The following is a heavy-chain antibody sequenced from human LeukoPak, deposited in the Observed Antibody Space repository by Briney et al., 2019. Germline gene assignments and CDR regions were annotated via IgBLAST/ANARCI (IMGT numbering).Heavy chain of an antibody. CDR1: GYTFSDYY. CDR2: INPNSGSS. V-gene: IGHV1-2*02. J-gene: IGHJ4*02. CDR3: ARDPPVDS. Sequence: GASVKVSCKASGYTFSDYYMHWVRLAPGQGLEWMGWINPNSGSSNFAQKFQGRVTMTRDTSISTAYMELSRLRSDDTAVYYCARDPPVDSWGQGTLVTVSS.